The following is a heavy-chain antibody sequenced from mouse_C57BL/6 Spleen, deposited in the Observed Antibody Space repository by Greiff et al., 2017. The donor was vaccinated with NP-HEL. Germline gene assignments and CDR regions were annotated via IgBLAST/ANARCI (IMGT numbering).Heavy chain of an antibody. V-gene: IGHV2-2*01. J-gene: IGHJ3*01. CDR2: IWSGGST. CDR3: AREEGYGYDGWFAY. D-gene: IGHD2-2*01. CDR1: GFSLTSYG. Sequence: QVQLKESGPGLVQPSQSLSITCTVSGFSLTSYGVHWVRQSPGKGLEWLGVIWSGGSTDYNAAFISRLSISKDNSKSQVFFKMNSLQADDTAIYYCAREEGYGYDGWFAYWGQGTLVTVSA.